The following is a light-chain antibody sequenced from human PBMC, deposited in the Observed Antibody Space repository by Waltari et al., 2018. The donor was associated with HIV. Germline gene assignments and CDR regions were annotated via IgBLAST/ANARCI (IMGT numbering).Light chain of an antibody. CDR1: QTVYNW. V-gene: IGKV1-5*03. Sequence: DIPLTQSPSTVSASVGDRITITCRASQTVYNWLAWYQQRPGKAPKLLICKASTLESGVPPRFSGSGSGTEFTLTINGLQSDDFATYYCQQYYSYSTFGPGTKVDIK. J-gene: IGKJ3*01. CDR3: QQYYSYST. CDR2: KAS.